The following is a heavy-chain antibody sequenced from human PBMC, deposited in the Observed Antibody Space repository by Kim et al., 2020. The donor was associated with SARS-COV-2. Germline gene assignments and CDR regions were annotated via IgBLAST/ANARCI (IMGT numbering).Heavy chain of an antibody. Sequence: SETLSLTCTVSGGSINGSYWSWIRQLPGQGLEWIAYIYSSGTTSHNPSLETRVTISVDTSKNQFSLKLRSVTAADTAVYFCARRHTNYLEVDWFDPWGQG. CDR2: IYSSGTT. V-gene: IGHV4-59*08. CDR3: ARRHTNYLEVDWFDP. D-gene: IGHD2-8*01. J-gene: IGHJ5*02. CDR1: GGSINGSY.